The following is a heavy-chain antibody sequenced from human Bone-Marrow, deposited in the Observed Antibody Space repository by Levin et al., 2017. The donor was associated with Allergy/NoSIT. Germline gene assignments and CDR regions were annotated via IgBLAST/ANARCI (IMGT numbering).Heavy chain of an antibody. Sequence: GESLKISCKASGYTFIDYYIHWLRQAPGQGLEWMGWVNPQYGNGKYGQKFQGRVNMSIDTSMNTAYMELNRLKSDDTAVYYCASSYGSGWLFPPASWGQGTLVTVSS. CDR2: VNPQYGNG. J-gene: IGHJ5*02. CDR1: GYTFIDYY. CDR3: ASSYGSGWLFPPAS. D-gene: IGHD6-19*01. V-gene: IGHV1-2*02.